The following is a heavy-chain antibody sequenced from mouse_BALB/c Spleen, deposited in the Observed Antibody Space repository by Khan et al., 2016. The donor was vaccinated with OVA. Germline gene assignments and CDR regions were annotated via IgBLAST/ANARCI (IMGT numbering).Heavy chain of an antibody. Sequence: PLPASGPGLVKPSQSLSLTCTVTGYSITSDYAWNWIRQFPGNKLEWMGYISYSGSTNYNPSLKSRISITRDTSKNQFFLQLNSVNTEDTATYYGGRDGARNNYEMDYGGQGTAVTVS. J-gene: IGHJ4*01. CDR2: ISYSGST. CDR1: GYSITSDYA. D-gene: IGHD1-1*02. V-gene: IGHV3-2*02. CDR3: GRDGARNNYEMDY.